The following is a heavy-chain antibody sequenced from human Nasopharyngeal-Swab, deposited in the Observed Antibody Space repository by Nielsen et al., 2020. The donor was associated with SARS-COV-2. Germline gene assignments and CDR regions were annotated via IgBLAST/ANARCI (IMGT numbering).Heavy chain of an antibody. CDR3: ARGNGSPTYFEY. Sequence: GESLQISCAASGFTSSAHGMHWVRQAPGKGLEWVAFVSYDRADKYYADSVKGRFTISRDNSRNTVYLQINSLRAEDTAVYFCARGNGSPTYFEYWGQGTLVTVSS. CDR1: GFTSSAHG. CDR2: VSYDRADK. V-gene: IGHV3-30*03. D-gene: IGHD1-26*01. J-gene: IGHJ4*02.